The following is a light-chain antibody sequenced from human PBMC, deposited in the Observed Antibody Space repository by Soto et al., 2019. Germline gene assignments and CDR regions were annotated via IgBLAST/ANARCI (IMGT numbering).Light chain of an antibody. Sequence: DIVMTQSPSNLSVSAGDRATLSCRASQGVSGSLAWYQQKPGQAPRLLIYGASTRATGIPARFSGSGSGTEFTLTISSLQSEDFAAYYCQQYNDWSRTFGQGTKVDIK. CDR3: QQYNDWSRT. CDR2: GAS. V-gene: IGKV3-15*01. J-gene: IGKJ1*01. CDR1: QGVSGS.